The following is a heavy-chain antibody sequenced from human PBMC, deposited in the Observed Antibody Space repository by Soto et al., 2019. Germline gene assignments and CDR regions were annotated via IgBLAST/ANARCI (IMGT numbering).Heavy chain of an antibody. CDR1: GGTFIGYP. J-gene: IGHJ6*02. Sequence: QVQLQQWGAGLLKPSETLSVTCVVHGGTFIGYPWTWIRQPPGKGLEWIGEINHGGSTNYNPSLESRVTISVDPSKKHFSLRMSSMTAADTAVYYCARSRGIAADSGTYYQYGGRDVWGRGTTVTVSS. D-gene: IGHD6-13*01. V-gene: IGHV4-34*01. CDR3: ARSRGIAADSGTYYQYGGRDV. CDR2: INHGGST.